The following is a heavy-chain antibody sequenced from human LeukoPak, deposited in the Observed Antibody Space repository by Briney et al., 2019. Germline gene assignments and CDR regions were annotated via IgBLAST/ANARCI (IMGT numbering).Heavy chain of an antibody. V-gene: IGHV3-30*02. J-gene: IGHJ4*02. CDR1: GFTFSFNNYG. Sequence: PGGSLRLSCAASGFTFSFNNYGMHWVRQAPGKGLEWVAFVRYDGTNNYYADSVNGRFTVSRDNSKNTVYLQMSSLRTEDTAVNYCAKDYGYSYGYFDHWGQGTLVTVSS. D-gene: IGHD1-26*01. CDR2: VRYDGTNN. CDR3: AKDYGYSYGYFDH.